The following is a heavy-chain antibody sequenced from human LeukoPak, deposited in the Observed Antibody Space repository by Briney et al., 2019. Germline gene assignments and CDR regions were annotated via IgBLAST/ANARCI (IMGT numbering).Heavy chain of an antibody. V-gene: IGHV1-69*13. CDR1: GGTFSSYA. J-gene: IGHJ6*02. Sequence: SVKVSCKASGGTFSSYAISWVRQAPGQGLEWMGGIIPIFGTANCAQKFQGRVTITADESTSTAYMELSSLRSEDTAVYYCARAVAGPQEQWLSYYGMDVWGQGTTVTVSS. CDR3: ARAVAGPQEQWLSYYGMDV. D-gene: IGHD6-19*01. CDR2: IIPIFGTA.